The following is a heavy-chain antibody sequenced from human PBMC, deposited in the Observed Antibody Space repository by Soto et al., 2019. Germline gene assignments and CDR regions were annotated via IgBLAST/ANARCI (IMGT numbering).Heavy chain of an antibody. V-gene: IGHV1-69*13. J-gene: IGHJ6*02. Sequence: EASVKVSCKASGGTFSSYAISWVRQAPGQGLEWMGGIIPIFGTANYAQKFQGRVTITADESTSTAYMELSSLRSEDTAVYYCARDPTTRTGVVNPIYYYYGMDVWGQGTTVTVSS. D-gene: IGHD3-3*01. CDR1: GGTFSSYA. CDR2: IIPIFGTA. CDR3: ARDPTTRTGVVNPIYYYYGMDV.